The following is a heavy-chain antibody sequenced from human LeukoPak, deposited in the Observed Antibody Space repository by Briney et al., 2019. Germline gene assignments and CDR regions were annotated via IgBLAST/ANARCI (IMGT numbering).Heavy chain of an antibody. D-gene: IGHD1-26*01. CDR2: VNGASDYI. Sequence: GGSLRLSCAASGFNFSDYSMTWVRQAPGKGLEWVSSVNGASDYIYYADSVKGRFTIARDNAKSTLYLQMNSLRADDTAVFYCARVRGGSGRSYAADAFDIWGQGTMVTVSS. J-gene: IGHJ3*02. CDR1: GFNFSDYS. V-gene: IGHV3-21*01. CDR3: ARVRGGSGRSYAADAFDI.